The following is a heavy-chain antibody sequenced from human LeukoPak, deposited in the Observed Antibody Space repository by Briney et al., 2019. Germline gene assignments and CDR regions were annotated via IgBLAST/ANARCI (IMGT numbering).Heavy chain of an antibody. V-gene: IGHV3-23*01. CDR2: ITGSGASK. Sequence: GESLRHSCAASGFTFNNYAMTWVPQVPGKGREWVSAITGSGASKYYADSVKGRFTISRDNSKNTLYLQMTSLRVEDTAVYYCAKGSSSVWPYYLDFWGQGTLVTVSS. D-gene: IGHD6-19*01. CDR3: AKGSSSVWPYYLDF. J-gene: IGHJ4*02. CDR1: GFTFNNYA.